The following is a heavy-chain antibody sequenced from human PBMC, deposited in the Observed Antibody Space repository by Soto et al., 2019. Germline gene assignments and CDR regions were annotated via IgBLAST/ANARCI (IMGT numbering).Heavy chain of an antibody. CDR3: ARTVHGSGRA. D-gene: IGHD3-10*01. Sequence: PSETLSLTCAVYGGSFSGYYWSWIRQPPGKGLEWIGEINHSGSTNYNPSLKSRVTISVDTSKNQFSLKLSSVTAADTAVYYCARTVHGSGRASGQGTLVTVSS. J-gene: IGHJ5*02. V-gene: IGHV4-34*01. CDR1: GGSFSGYY. CDR2: INHSGST.